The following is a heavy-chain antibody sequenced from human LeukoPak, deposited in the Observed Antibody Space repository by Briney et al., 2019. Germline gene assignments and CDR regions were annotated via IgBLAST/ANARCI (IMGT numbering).Heavy chain of an antibody. Sequence: GASVKVSCKASGYTFTGYYMHWVRQAPGQGLEWMGWINPNSGGTNYAQKFQGRVTMTRDTSISTAYMELSRLRSDDTAVYYCARDWGRFQTTWGSGSYGWFDPWGQGTLVTVSS. J-gene: IGHJ5*02. D-gene: IGHD3-10*01. CDR3: ARDWGRFQTTWGSGSYGWFDP. CDR2: INPNSGGT. V-gene: IGHV1-2*02. CDR1: GYTFTGYY.